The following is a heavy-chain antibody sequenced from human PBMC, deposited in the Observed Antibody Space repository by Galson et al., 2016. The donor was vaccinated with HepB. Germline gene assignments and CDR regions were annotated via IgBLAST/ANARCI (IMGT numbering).Heavy chain of an antibody. D-gene: IGHD6-6*01. CDR1: GVSISSRSHY. V-gene: IGHV4-39*01. Sequence: SETLSLTCTVSGVSISSRSHYWGWIRQSPGKGLEWIGTVHNSGTTYFKPTLESRVTISIDTSKNQFSLRLRSVTAADTAVYYCARPYQLVGGFDIWGRGTMVTVSS. CDR2: VHNSGTT. J-gene: IGHJ3*02. CDR3: ARPYQLVGGFDI.